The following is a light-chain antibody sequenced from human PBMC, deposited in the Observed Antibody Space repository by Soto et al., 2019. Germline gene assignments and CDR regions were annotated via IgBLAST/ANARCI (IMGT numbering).Light chain of an antibody. Sequence: QSVLTQPPSASGTPGQRVTISCSGSSSNIGSNTVNWYQQVPGAAPKLLMHSNNLRPSGVPERISGSKFGTAASLAISGLRSEDEAVYYCASWDDRLGAVIFGGGTKLTVL. CDR1: SSNIGSNT. CDR3: ASWDDRLGAVI. CDR2: SNN. J-gene: IGLJ2*01. V-gene: IGLV1-47*02.